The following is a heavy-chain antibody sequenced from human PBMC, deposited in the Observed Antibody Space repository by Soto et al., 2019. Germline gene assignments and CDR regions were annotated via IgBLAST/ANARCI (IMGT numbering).Heavy chain of an antibody. J-gene: IGHJ4*02. D-gene: IGHD3-3*01. CDR1: GGTFSSYA. CDR2: IIPIFGTA. V-gene: IGHV1-69*13. CDR3: ARDPTYTIFGVVIDY. Sequence: SVKVSCKASGGTFSSYAISWVRQAPGQGLEWMGGIIPIFGTANYAQKFQGRVTITADESTSTAYMELRSLRSDDTAVYYCARDPTYTIFGVVIDYWGQGTLVTVSS.